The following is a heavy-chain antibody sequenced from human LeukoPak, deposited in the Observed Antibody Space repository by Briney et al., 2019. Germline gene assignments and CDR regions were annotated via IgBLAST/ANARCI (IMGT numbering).Heavy chain of an antibody. CDR2: IRYDGSNR. CDR1: GFTFSSYG. Sequence: GGSLRLSCAASGFTFSSYGMHWVRQAPGKGLEWVAFIRYDGSNRYYADSVKGRFTISRDNSKNTLYLQMNSLRAEDTAVYYCAKDGGPSYCSSTSCYYYYYMDVWGKGTTVTVSS. CDR3: AKDGGPSYCSSTSCYYYYYMDV. V-gene: IGHV3-30*02. J-gene: IGHJ6*03. D-gene: IGHD2-2*01.